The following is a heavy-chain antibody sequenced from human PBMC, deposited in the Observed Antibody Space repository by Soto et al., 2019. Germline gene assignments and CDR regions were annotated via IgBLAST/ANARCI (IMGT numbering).Heavy chain of an antibody. D-gene: IGHD2-2*01. J-gene: IGHJ4*02. CDR1: GYTFTSYG. CDR2: ISTYNGNT. Sequence: QVQLVQSGAEVKKPGASVKVSCKASGYTFTSYGINWVRQAPGQGLEWMGWISTYNGNTNYAQKLQGRVTMTTDTSTSTAYMELRSLRSDDTAVYFCARDSCIVTSCYVHYWGQGTLVTVSS. V-gene: IGHV1-18*01. CDR3: ARDSCIVTSCYVHY.